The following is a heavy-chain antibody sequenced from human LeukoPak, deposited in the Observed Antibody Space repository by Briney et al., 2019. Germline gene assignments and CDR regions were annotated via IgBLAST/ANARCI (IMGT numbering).Heavy chain of an antibody. V-gene: IGHV4-34*01. CDR2: INHSGST. J-gene: IGHJ6*03. CDR3: ARGSGLTTMVRGVPYYYYYYYYMDV. D-gene: IGHD3-10*01. CDR1: GGSFSVYY. Sequence: SSETLSLTCAVYGGSFSVYYWSWIRQPPGKGLEWIGEINHSGSTNYNPSLKSRVTISVDTSKNQFSLKLSSVTAADTAVYYCARGSGLTTMVRGVPYYYYYYYYMDVWGKGTTVTVSS.